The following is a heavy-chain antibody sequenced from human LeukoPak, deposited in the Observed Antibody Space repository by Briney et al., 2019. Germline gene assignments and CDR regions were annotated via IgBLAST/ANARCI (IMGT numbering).Heavy chain of an antibody. CDR2: IYYSGGT. D-gene: IGHD3-9*01. V-gene: IGHV4-59*01. CDR3: ARGVEDILTGYYFFDY. Sequence: SETLSLTCTVSGGSISSYYWSWIRQPPGKGLEWIGYIYYSGGTNYNPSLKSRVTISVDTSKNQFSLKLSSVTAADTAVYYCARGVEDILTGYYFFDYWGQGTLVTVSS. CDR1: GGSISSYY. J-gene: IGHJ4*02.